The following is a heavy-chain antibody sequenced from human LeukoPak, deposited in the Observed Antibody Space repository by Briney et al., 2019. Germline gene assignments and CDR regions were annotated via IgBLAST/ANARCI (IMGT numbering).Heavy chain of an antibody. CDR1: GFTFSSYE. D-gene: IGHD6-6*01. CDR3: AGRYSSSPYYYYMDV. CDR2: ISSSGSTI. Sequence: QPGGSLRLSCAASGFTFSSYEMNWVRQAPGKGLEWVSYISSSGSTIYYADSVKGRFTISRDNAKNSLYLQMYSLRAEDTAVYYCAGRYSSSPYYYYMDVWGKGTTVTVSS. J-gene: IGHJ6*03. V-gene: IGHV3-48*03.